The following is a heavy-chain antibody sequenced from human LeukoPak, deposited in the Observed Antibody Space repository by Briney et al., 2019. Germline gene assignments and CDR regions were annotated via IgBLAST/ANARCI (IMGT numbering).Heavy chain of an antibody. Sequence: GGSLRLSGAASGFTFSSYGMSWVRQAPGKGLEWVSASGGDGGSTYAASVKGRFTISRDNSKNTLYLQMNSLGAEDTATYYCAKALNYWYFDLWGRGNLVTVSS. V-gene: IGHV3-23*01. CDR2: SGGDGGST. CDR1: GFTFSSYG. J-gene: IGHJ2*01. CDR3: AKALNYWYFDL.